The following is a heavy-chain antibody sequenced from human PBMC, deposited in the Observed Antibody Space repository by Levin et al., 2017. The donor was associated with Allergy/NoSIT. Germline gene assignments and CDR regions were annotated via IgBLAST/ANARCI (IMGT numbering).Heavy chain of an antibody. D-gene: IGHD6-6*01. V-gene: IGHV5-51*01. Sequence: ASVKVSCKGSGYSFTSYWIGWVRQMPGKGLEWMGIIYPGDSDTRYSPSFQGQVTISADKSISTAYLQWSSLKASDTAMYYCASSIAAPRDAFDIWGQGTMVTVSS. CDR3: ASSIAAPRDAFDI. J-gene: IGHJ3*02. CDR1: GYSFTSYW. CDR2: IYPGDSDT.